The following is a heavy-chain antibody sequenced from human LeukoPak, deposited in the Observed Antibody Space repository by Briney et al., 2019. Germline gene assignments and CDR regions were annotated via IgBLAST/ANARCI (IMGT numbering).Heavy chain of an antibody. CDR1: GFTLTGYS. CDR2: ISGSSNYI. Sequence: GGSLRLSCAASGFTLTGYSMHWVRQAPGKGLEWVSSISGSSNYIYDADSVKGRFTVSRDNAKNSLYLQMNSLRAEDTAVYYCARGWYSTGWYNFFDSWGQGALVTVSS. D-gene: IGHD6-19*01. J-gene: IGHJ4*02. CDR3: ARGWYSTGWYNFFDS. V-gene: IGHV3-21*01.